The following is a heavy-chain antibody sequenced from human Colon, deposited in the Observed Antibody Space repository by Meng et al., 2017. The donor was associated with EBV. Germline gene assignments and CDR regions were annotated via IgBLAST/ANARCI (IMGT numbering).Heavy chain of an antibody. Sequence: QVRWLRWGRGLVEPYQTLLLTSTVAAGTMSSGNYDWSWIRQPPGKGLQWIGYIHHSGSAYSNPSLKSRVSISVDTSKSQFSLNLNSMTAADTAVYYCASFDHIPRRNYFDYWGQGTLVTVSS. V-gene: IGHV4-30-4*01. CDR1: AGTMSSGNYD. D-gene: IGHD2-21*01. CDR2: IHHSGSA. CDR3: ASFDHIPRRNYFDY. J-gene: IGHJ4*02.